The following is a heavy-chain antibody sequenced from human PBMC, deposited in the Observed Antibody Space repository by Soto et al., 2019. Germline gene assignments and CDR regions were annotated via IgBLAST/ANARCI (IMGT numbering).Heavy chain of an antibody. V-gene: IGHV1-69*01. CDR2: IIPIFGTA. CDR3: ARGRGVELELPFDY. J-gene: IGHJ4*02. D-gene: IGHD1-7*01. Sequence: QVQLVQSGAEVKKPGSSVKVSCKASGGTFSSYAISWVRQAPGQGLEWMGGIIPIFGTANYAPKFQGSVTITADESTSTAHMEMSSLRAEDTAVYYCARGRGVELELPFDYWGQGTLVTVSS. CDR1: GGTFSSYA.